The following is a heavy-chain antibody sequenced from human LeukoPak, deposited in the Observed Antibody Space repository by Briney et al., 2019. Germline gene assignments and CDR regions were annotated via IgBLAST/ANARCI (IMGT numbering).Heavy chain of an antibody. D-gene: IGHD6-13*01. V-gene: IGHV4-59*01. CDR1: GGSISSYY. CDR3: ARERGYSSSWYYGAFDI. CDR2: IYYSGST. J-gene: IGHJ3*02. Sequence: KPSETLSLTCTVSGGSISSYYWSWIRQPPGKGLEWIGYIYYSGSTNYNPSLKSRVTISVDTSKNQFSLKLSSVTAADTAVYYCARERGYSSSWYYGAFDIWGQGTKVTVSS.